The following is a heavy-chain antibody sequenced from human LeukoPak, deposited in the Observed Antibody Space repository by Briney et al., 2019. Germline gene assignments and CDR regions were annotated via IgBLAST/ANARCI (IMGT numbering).Heavy chain of an antibody. J-gene: IGHJ4*02. D-gene: IGHD1-20*01. CDR2: ISSSGSTL. CDR3: ARRRYNWNAIDY. CDR1: GFTFSDYY. V-gene: IGHV3-11*01. Sequence: PGGSLRLSCAASGFTFSDYYMSWVRQAPGKGLEWVSYISSSGSTLYYADSVKGRITISRDNAKNSLYLQMNSLRAEDTAVYYCARRRYNWNAIDYWGQGTLVTVSS.